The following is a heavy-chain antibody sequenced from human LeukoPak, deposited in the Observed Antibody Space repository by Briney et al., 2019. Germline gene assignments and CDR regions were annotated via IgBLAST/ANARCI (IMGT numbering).Heavy chain of an antibody. Sequence: GGSLRLSCAASRFTFSRYGIHWVRQAPGKGLEWLAHMSPDGIHEFYADSVKGRFTISRDSSRGTMYLQMDSLRAEDTAVYYCARDNTWSLDYWGQGTLVTVSS. D-gene: IGHD2/OR15-2a*01. V-gene: IGHV3-30*03. CDR1: RFTFSRYG. CDR2: MSPDGIHE. CDR3: ARDNTWSLDY. J-gene: IGHJ4*02.